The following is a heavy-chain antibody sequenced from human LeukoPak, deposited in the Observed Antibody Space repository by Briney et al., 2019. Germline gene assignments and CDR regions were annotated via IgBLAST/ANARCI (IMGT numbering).Heavy chain of an antibody. V-gene: IGHV1-24*01. CDR2: FDPEDGET. J-gene: IGHJ4*02. CDR1: GYTLTELS. CDR3: ATDPRTDRCSSTSCYGGY. Sequence: ASVKVSCKVSGYTLTELSMHWVRQAPGKGLEWMGGFDPEDGETIYAQKFQGRVTMTEDTSTGTAYMELSSLRSEDTAVYYCATDPRTDRCSSTSCYGGYWGQGTLVTVSS. D-gene: IGHD2-2*01.